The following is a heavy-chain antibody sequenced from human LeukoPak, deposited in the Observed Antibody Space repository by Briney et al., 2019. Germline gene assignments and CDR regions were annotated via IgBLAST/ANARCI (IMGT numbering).Heavy chain of an antibody. CDR3: ARWGYYDSSGYGGWFDP. CDR1: GYTFTSYG. J-gene: IGHJ5*02. CDR2: ISAYNGNT. Sequence: ASVKVSCKASGYTFTSYGISWVRQAPGQGLEWMGWISAYNGNTNYAQKLQGRVTMTTDTSTSTAYMELRSLRSDGTAVYYCARWGYYDSSGYGGWFDPWGQGTLVTVSS. V-gene: IGHV1-18*01. D-gene: IGHD3-22*01.